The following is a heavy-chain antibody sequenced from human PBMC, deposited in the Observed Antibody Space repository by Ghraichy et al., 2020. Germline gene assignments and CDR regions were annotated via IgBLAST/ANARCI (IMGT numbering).Heavy chain of an antibody. CDR1: GFTFSSYA. CDR2: ISGSGGST. Sequence: GESLNISCAASGFTFSSYAMSWVRQAPGKGLEWVSDISGSGGSTYYADSVKGRFTISRDNSKNTLYLQMNSLRAEDTAVYYCANGRGGYNFDYWGQGTLVTVSS. D-gene: IGHD5-24*01. V-gene: IGHV3-23*01. CDR3: ANGRGGYNFDY. J-gene: IGHJ4*02.